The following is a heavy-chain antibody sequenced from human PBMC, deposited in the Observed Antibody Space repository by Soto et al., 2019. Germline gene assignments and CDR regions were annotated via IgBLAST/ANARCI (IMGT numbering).Heavy chain of an antibody. Sequence: PGGSLRLSCTTSGFTFNNYAMNWVRQAPGKGLEWMGIIYPGDSDTRYSPSFQGQVTISADKSISTAYLQWSSLKASDTAMYYCARLGYNWNFMDVWGQGTTVTVSS. V-gene: IGHV5-51*01. CDR2: IYPGDSDT. D-gene: IGHD1-7*01. CDR3: ARLGYNWNFMDV. J-gene: IGHJ6*02. CDR1: GFTFNNYA.